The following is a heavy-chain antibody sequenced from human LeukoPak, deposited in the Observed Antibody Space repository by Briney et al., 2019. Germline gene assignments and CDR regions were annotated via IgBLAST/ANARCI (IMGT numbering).Heavy chain of an antibody. J-gene: IGHJ3*02. V-gene: IGHV4-31*03. CDR2: IYYSGST. CDR3: ARDGGAAGKAFDI. Sequence: SETLSLTCTVSGGSISSGGYYWSWIRQHPGKGLEWIGYIYYSGSTYYNPSLKSRVTISVDTSKNRFSLKLSSVTAADTAVYYCARDGGAAGKAFDIWGQGTMVTVSS. CDR1: GGSISSGGYY. D-gene: IGHD3-16*01.